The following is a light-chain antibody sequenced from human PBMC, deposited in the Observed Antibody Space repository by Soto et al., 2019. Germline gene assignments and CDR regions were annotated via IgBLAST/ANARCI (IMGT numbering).Light chain of an antibody. CDR2: DGF. CDR1: QSFSGW. J-gene: IGKJ1*01. CDR3: QKYDSYSLT. Sequence: DIQMTQSPSTLSASVGDRVTITCRASQSFSGWLAWYQQKPGKAPKLLIFDGFSLKSGVPSRFSGSGSGTEFTLTISSLQPDDFATYYCQKYDSYSLTFRQGPKVDIK. V-gene: IGKV1-5*01.